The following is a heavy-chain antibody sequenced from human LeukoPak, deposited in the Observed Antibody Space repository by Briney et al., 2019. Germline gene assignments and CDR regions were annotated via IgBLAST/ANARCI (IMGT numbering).Heavy chain of an antibody. CDR2: ISGSGSGGST. CDR3: AKSSPPPLRY. V-gene: IGHV3-23*01. CDR1: GFSFSSYA. Sequence: GGSLRLSCSASGFSFSSYAMSWVRQAPGKGLEWVSAISGSGSGGSTYYADSVKGRFTISRDNSKNTLYLQMNSLRAEDTAVYYCAKSSPPPLRYWGQGTLVTVSS. J-gene: IGHJ4*02.